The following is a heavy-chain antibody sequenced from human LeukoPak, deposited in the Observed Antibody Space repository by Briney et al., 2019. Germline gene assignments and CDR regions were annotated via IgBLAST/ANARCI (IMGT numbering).Heavy chain of an antibody. CDR1: GYTFTSYY. CDR2: INPSGGST. Sequence: ASVKVSCKASGYTFTSYYMHWVRQAPGQGLEWMGIINPSGGSTSYAQKFQGRVTMTRDTSTSTVYMELSSLRSGDTAVYYCASAVVAATPDYWGQGTLVTVSS. V-gene: IGHV1-46*01. D-gene: IGHD2-15*01. J-gene: IGHJ4*02. CDR3: ASAVVAATPDY.